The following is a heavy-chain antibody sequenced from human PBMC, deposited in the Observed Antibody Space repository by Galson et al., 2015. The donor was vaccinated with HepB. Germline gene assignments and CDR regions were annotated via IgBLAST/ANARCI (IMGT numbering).Heavy chain of an antibody. J-gene: IGHJ3*02. CDR1: GLTFSSYA. CDR2: ISGSGGST. D-gene: IGHD2-15*01. CDR3: AKIAGTTRILQWFRPPEAFDI. Sequence: SLRLSCAASGLTFSSYAMSWVRQAPGKGLEWVSAISGSGGSTYYADSVKGRFTISRDNSKNTLYLQMNSLRAEDTAVYYCAKIAGTTRILQWFRPPEAFDIWGQGTMVTVSS. V-gene: IGHV3-23*01.